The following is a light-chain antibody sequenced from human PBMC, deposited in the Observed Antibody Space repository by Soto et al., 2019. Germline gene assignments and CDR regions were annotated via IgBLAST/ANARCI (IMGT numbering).Light chain of an antibody. CDR2: AAS. V-gene: IGKV1-39*01. J-gene: IGKJ1*01. Sequence: IQMTQSPSSLSASVGDRVTITCRASQSISSYLNWYQQKPGKAPKLLIYAASSLQSGVPSRFSGSGSGTDFTLTISSLQPEDFATYYCQQSSSTPKTFGQGTKVDI. CDR3: QQSSSTPKT. CDR1: QSISSY.